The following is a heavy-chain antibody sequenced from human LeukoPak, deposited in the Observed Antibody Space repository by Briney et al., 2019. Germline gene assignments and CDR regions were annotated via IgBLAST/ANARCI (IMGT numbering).Heavy chain of an antibody. CDR1: GGSISSSNYY. CDR2: IYYSGST. J-gene: IGHJ5*02. V-gene: IGHV4-39*07. Sequence: SETLSLTCTVSGGSISSSNYYWAWIRQPPGKGLQWIGSIYYSGSTFYNPSLESRVTISVERSNNQFSLKVNSVTAADTPVYYCAKAKGQLVPFTNNWSDPWGQGTLVTVSS. D-gene: IGHD6-6*01. CDR3: AKAKGQLVPFTNNWSDP.